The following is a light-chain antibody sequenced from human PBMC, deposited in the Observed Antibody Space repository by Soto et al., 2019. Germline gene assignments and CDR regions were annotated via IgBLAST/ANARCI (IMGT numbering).Light chain of an antibody. J-gene: IGLJ1*01. CDR3: SSDAGNYNYV. Sequence: QSALTQPPSASGSPGQSVTIPCTGTSSDVGGYDHVSWYQQHPGKAPKLMIYEVTKRPAGVPDRFSGSKSGNTASLTVSGLQAEDEADYYCSSDAGNYNYVFGTGTEATVL. CDR1: SSDVGGYDH. V-gene: IGLV2-8*01. CDR2: EVT.